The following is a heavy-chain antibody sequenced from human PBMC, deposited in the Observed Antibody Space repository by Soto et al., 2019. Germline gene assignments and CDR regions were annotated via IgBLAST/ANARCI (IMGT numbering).Heavy chain of an antibody. CDR1: GFTFSSYW. Sequence: GGSLRLSCAASGFTFSSYWMSWVRQAPGKGLEWVANIKQDGSEKYYVDSVKGRFTISRDNAKNSLYLQMNSLRAEDTAVYYCARDLKGYCSGGSCYSPYYYYYYMDVWGKGTTVTVSS. V-gene: IGHV3-7*01. CDR2: IKQDGSEK. D-gene: IGHD2-15*01. J-gene: IGHJ6*03. CDR3: ARDLKGYCSGGSCYSPYYYYYYMDV.